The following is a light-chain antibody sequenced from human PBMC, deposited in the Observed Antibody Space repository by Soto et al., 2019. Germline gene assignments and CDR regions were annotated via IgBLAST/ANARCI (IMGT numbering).Light chain of an antibody. CDR1: QSVSDSY. J-gene: IGKJ3*01. V-gene: IGKV3-20*01. CDR2: AS. Sequence: PGEIATLSCRASQSVSDSYLAWYQQKPGQAPRLLIYASSRATGIPDRFSGSGSGTDFTLTISRLEPEDFAVYYCQHYGTSALFGPGTKVDIK. CDR3: QHYGTSAL.